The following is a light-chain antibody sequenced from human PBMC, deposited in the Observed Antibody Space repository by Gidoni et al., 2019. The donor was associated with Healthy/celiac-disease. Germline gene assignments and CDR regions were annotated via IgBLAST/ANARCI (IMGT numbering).Light chain of an antibody. CDR2: EVS. V-gene: IGLV2-14*01. CDR1: SSAVGGYNY. Sequence: QSALTQPASVSGSPGQSITISCTGTSSAVGGYNYVSWYQQHPGKAPKLMIYEVSNRPSGVPDRFSGSKSGNTASLTISGLQAEDEADYYCSSYTSSSTLVFGGGTKLTV. J-gene: IGLJ2*01. CDR3: SSYTSSSTLV.